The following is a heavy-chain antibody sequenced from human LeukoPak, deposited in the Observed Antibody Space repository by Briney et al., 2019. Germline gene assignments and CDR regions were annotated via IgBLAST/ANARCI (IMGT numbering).Heavy chain of an antibody. CDR2: ISSDGNTK. V-gene: IGHV3-30*18. J-gene: IGHJ4*02. Sequence: GGCLRLSCAASGFTLSSYGMDGVREGPDKGVEWVAVISSDGNTKNYVDSVRGGLTFYKNSSKNTLYRQMNRLRAEDTAVYYCAKGNDIGGYYYPHFDSWGQGTLVTVSS. CDR1: GFTLSSYG. D-gene: IGHD3-22*01. CDR3: AKGNDIGGYYYPHFDS.